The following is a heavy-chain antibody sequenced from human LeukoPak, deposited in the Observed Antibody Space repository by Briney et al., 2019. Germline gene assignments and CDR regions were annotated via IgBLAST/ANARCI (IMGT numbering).Heavy chain of an antibody. J-gene: IGHJ3*02. D-gene: IGHD3-22*01. V-gene: IGHV1-46*01. CDR2: IDPSGGST. CDR3: ARRYYYDQGAFDI. Sequence: ASVKVSCKAYGYTFTSYYMHWVRQSPGQGLEWMRLIDPSGGSTTYAQKFQGRVTMTTDTSTSTVYMELSSLRSEDTAVYYCARRYYYDQGAFDIWGQGTMVTVSS. CDR1: GYTFTSYY.